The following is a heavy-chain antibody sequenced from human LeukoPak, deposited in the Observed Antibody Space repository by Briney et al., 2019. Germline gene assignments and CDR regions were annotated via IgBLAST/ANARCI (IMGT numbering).Heavy chain of an antibody. CDR1: GGSISDDY. V-gene: IGHV4-59*01. D-gene: IGHD4-17*01. CDR3: ARFPNYDDYVRDY. CDR2: IYDNGRT. J-gene: IGHJ4*02. Sequence: SETLSLTCTVSGGSISDDYWSWIRQPPGKGLEWIAFIYDNGRTSYNPSLQSRVTISGDTSEKQFSLKLDSLTAADTAVYFCARFPNYDDYVRDYWGQGTLVTVSS.